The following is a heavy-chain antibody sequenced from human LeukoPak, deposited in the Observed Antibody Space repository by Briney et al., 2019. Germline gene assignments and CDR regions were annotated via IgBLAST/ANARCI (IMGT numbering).Heavy chain of an antibody. CDR2: INHSGST. V-gene: IGHV4-34*01. CDR3: ARGPGYSSSDGAFDI. D-gene: IGHD6-13*01. CDR1: GESFSGYY. Sequence: SETLSLTCAVYGESFSGYYWSWIRQPPGKGLEWIGEINHSGSTNYNPSLKSRVTISVDTSKNQFSLKLSSVTAADTAVYYCARGPGYSSSDGAFDIWGQGTMVTVSS. J-gene: IGHJ3*02.